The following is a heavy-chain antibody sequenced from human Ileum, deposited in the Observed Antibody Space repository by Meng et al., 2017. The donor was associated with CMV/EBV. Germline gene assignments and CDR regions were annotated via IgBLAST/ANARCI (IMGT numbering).Heavy chain of an antibody. Sequence: GGSLRLSCAASGFNFNTYWMHWVRQAPGKGLVWVSRIDSDGSRIDYADSGKGRFTISRDNAKNTLYLQMDSLRDEDTTLYFCASGIRLTGSWGQGTLVTVSS. CDR3: ASGIRLTGS. CDR2: IDSDGSRI. CDR1: GFNFNTYW. V-gene: IGHV3-74*01. D-gene: IGHD1-14*01. J-gene: IGHJ1*01.